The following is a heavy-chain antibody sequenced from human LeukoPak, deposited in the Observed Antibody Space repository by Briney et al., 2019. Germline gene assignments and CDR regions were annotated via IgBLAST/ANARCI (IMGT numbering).Heavy chain of an antibody. J-gene: IGHJ4*02. Sequence: GRSLELSCAASAFNFSGHAMHWGRQAPGKGLGGVADISHDASNQYYADSVKGRFTISRDNSKNTLYLQMNSLRAEDTAVYYCARDGAAAEAGYFDYWGQGTLVTVSS. D-gene: IGHD6-13*01. CDR3: ARDGAAAEAGYFDY. V-gene: IGHV3-30-3*01. CDR2: ISHDASNQ. CDR1: AFNFSGHA.